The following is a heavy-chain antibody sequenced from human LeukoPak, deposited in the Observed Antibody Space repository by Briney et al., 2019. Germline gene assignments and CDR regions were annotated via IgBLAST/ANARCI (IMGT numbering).Heavy chain of an antibody. J-gene: IGHJ3*02. CDR3: GSLRRTDAFDI. CDR1: GGSISSYY. Sequence: SETLSLTCTVSGGSISSYYWSWIRQPPGKGLEWIGYIYYSGSTNYNPSLKSRVTISVDASKNQFSLKLSSVTAADTAVYYCGSLRRTDAFDIWGQGTMVTVSS. CDR2: IYYSGST. D-gene: IGHD4-17*01. V-gene: IGHV4-59*01.